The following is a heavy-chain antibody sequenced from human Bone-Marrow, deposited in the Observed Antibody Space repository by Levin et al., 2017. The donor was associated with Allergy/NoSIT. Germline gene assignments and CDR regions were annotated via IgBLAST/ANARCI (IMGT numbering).Heavy chain of an antibody. J-gene: IGHJ6*02. V-gene: IGHV3-11*01. CDR3: ARESITMVRGARYAMDV. CDR2: IDYSGRTI. Sequence: PGGSLRLSCVASGFIFTDYYMTWIRQAPGKGLECISYIDYSGRTINYAASVKGRFTISRDNAANSLYLQMDSLRAEDTAVYYCARESITMVRGARYAMDVWGLGTTVTVSS. CDR1: GFIFTDYY. D-gene: IGHD3-10*01.